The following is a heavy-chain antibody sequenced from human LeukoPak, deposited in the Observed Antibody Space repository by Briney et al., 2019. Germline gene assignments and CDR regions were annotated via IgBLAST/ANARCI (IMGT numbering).Heavy chain of an antibody. J-gene: IGHJ5*02. D-gene: IGHD2/OR15-2a*01. CDR3: ARPVIGASGVRFDP. CDR2: IYYSGST. V-gene: IGHV4-39*02. Sequence: SETLSLTCTVSGGSISSSNYYWGWIPQPPGKGLEWIGSIYYSGSTYYNPSLKSRVTISVDTSKNRFSLKLSSVTAAVTAVYYCARPVIGASGVRFDPWGEGALVTVSS. CDR1: GGSISSSNYY.